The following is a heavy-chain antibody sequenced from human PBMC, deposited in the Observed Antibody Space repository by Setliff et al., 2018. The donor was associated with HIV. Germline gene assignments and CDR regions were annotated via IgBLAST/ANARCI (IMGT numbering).Heavy chain of an antibody. D-gene: IGHD3-10*01. V-gene: IGHV5-51*01. CDR2: IYPDDSNI. CDR3: ARLPYYVSGGVFDH. Sequence: GESLKISCKAVDYTFTTYWIGWVRQMPGEGLEWMGIIYPDDSNIRYNPSFQSQVTISADKSITTAYLQLTSLKASDTAMYFCARLPYYVSGGVFDHWGKGTLVTVSS. CDR1: DYTFTTYW. J-gene: IGHJ4*02.